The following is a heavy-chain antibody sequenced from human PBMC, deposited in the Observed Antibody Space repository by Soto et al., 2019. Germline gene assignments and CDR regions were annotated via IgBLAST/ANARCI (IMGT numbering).Heavy chain of an antibody. V-gene: IGHV3-49*03. D-gene: IGHD2-8*01. CDR1: GFTFGDYA. Sequence: PGVSLRLSCTASGFTFGDYAMSWIRQAPGKGLEWGGFIRRQAYGGTTEYAASVKGRITISRDDSKSIDYLKMNSLKTEDTAVYYCTSTRMGYCTNGVCPSGYYGMDVWGQGTTLTVSS. CDR2: IRRQAYGGTT. CDR3: TSTRMGYCTNGVCPSGYYGMDV. J-gene: IGHJ6*02.